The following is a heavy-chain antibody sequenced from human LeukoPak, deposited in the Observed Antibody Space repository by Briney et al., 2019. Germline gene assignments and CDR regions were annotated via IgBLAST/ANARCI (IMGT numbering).Heavy chain of an antibody. Sequence: GGSLRLSCAASGFTFSSYWMNWARQVPGRGPEWVANVNRDGSETYYLDSVKGRFTISKDNAKNSLYLQMNSLRAEDTALYHCARNNGMDVWGQGTTVIVSS. J-gene: IGHJ6*02. CDR3: ARNNGMDV. CDR1: GFTFSSYW. V-gene: IGHV3-7*03. CDR2: VNRDGSET.